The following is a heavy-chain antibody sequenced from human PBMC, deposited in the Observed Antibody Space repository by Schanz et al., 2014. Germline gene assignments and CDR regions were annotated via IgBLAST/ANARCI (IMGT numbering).Heavy chain of an antibody. CDR2: IYIGGNT. CDR3: ARGGPAYYFDD. J-gene: IGHJ4*02. V-gene: IGHV3-66*01. Sequence: EVQLVESGGGVVQPGRSLRLSCAASGFTFSTHAMHWVRQAPGKGLEWVSFIYIGGNTYYADSVKGRFTISRDNSKNTVYSQMNSLRAEDTAVYYCARGGPAYYFDDWGQGTLVTVSS. CDR1: GFTFSTHA.